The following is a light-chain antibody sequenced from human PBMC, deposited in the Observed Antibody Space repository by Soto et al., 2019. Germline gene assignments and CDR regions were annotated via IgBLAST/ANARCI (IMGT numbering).Light chain of an antibody. CDR1: SSDVGSYNL. J-gene: IGLJ1*01. CDR2: EGS. Sequence: QSALTQPASVSGSPGQSITISCTGISSDVGSYNLVSWYQHHPGKAPKLMIYEGSKRPSGVSDRFSGSKSGNTASLTISGLQADDEADYYCCSSGVYVFGTGTKLTVL. CDR3: CSSGVYV. V-gene: IGLV2-23*01.